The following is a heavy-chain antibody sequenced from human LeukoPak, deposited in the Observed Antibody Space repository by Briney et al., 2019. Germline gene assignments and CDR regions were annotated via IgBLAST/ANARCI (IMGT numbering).Heavy chain of an antibody. V-gene: IGHV3-11*04. CDR2: ISSSGSTI. J-gene: IGHJ4*02. D-gene: IGHD6-13*01. Sequence: GGSLRLSCAASGFTFSDYYMSWIRQAPGKGLEWVSCISSSGSTIYYADSVKGRFTISRDNAKNSLYLQMNSLRAEDTAVYYCARDRSSTRDRMECFDYWGQGTLVTVSS. CDR1: GFTFSDYY. CDR3: ARDRSSTRDRMECFDY.